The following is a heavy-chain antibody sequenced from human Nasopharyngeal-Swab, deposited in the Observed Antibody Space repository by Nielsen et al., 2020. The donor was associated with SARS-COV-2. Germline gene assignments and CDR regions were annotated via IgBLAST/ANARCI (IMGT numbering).Heavy chain of an antibody. CDR3: AGGRITIFGVFIIGPFDY. CDR1: GYSFTSYW. CDR2: VYPGDSDT. J-gene: IGHJ4*02. Sequence: GESLKISCKGSGYSFTSYWIGWVRQMPGKGLEWMGIVYPGDSDTRYSPSFQGQVTISADKSISTAYLQWSSLKASDTAMYYCAGGRITIFGVFIIGPFDYWGQGTLVTVSS. D-gene: IGHD3-3*01. V-gene: IGHV5-51*01.